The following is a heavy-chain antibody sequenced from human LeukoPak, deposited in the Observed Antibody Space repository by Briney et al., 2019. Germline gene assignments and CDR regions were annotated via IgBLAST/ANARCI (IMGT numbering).Heavy chain of an antibody. CDR2: ISYDGSNK. Sequence: PGGSLRLSCAASGFTFSDYYMSWIRQAPGKGLEWVAVISYDGSNKYYADSVKGRFTISRDNSKNTLYLQMNSLRAEDTAVYYCARAPSGWSDYWYFDLWGRGTLVTVSS. V-gene: IGHV3-30-3*01. D-gene: IGHD6-19*01. CDR3: ARAPSGWSDYWYFDL. J-gene: IGHJ2*01. CDR1: GFTFSDYY.